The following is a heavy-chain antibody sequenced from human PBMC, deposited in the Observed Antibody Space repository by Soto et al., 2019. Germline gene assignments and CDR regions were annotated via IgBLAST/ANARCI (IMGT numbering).Heavy chain of an antibody. CDR3: AKDSVSNYYYGMDV. CDR2: ISYDGSNK. D-gene: IGHD3-10*01. J-gene: IGHJ6*01. CDR1: GFTFSSYG. V-gene: IGHV3-30*18. Sequence: QVQLVESGGGVVQPGRSLRLSCAASGFTFSSYGMHWVRQAPGKGLEWVAVISYDGSNKYYADSVKGRFTISRDNSKNTLYLQMNSLRAEDTAVYYCAKDSVSNYYYGMDVW.